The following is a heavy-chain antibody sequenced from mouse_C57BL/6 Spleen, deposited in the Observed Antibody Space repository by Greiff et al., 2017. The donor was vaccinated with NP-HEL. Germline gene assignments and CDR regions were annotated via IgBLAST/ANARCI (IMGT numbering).Heavy chain of an antibody. D-gene: IGHD2-5*01. CDR2: ISSGSSTI. CDR3: ASRRSYYSNYYFDY. J-gene: IGHJ2*01. Sequence: DVKLVESGGGLVKPGGSLKLSCAASGFTFSDYGMHWVRQAPEKGLEWVAYISSGSSTIYYADTVKGRFTISRDNAKNTLFLQMTSLRSEDTAMYYCASRRSYYSNYYFDYWGQGTTLTVSS. CDR1: GFTFSDYG. V-gene: IGHV5-17*01.